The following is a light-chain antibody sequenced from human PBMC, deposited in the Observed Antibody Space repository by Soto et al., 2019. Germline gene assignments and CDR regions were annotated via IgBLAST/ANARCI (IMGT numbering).Light chain of an antibody. CDR2: LNSDGSH. Sequence: QSVLTQSPSASASLGASVKLTCTLSSGHSSFAIAWHQQQPEKGPRYLMKLNSDGSHSKGDGIPDRCSGSRSGAERYLTISSLPSEDEADYYCQTWGTGIRVFGGGTKLTVL. CDR3: QTWGTGIRV. CDR1: SGHSSFA. J-gene: IGLJ2*01. V-gene: IGLV4-69*01.